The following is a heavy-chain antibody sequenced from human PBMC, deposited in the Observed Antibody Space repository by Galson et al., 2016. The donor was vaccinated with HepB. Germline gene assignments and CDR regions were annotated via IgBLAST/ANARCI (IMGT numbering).Heavy chain of an antibody. Sequence: SETLSLTCAVYGGSFSGYYWSWIRQSPAKGLEWIAEINHTGSTHYNSSLKSRVLISGDTSKNQLSLKVTSVTAADTAVYYCARGDDYGDYGLAYWGQGTLVTVSS. CDR1: GGSFSGYY. D-gene: IGHD4-17*01. J-gene: IGHJ4*02. CDR2: INHTGST. V-gene: IGHV4-34*01. CDR3: ARGDDYGDYGLAY.